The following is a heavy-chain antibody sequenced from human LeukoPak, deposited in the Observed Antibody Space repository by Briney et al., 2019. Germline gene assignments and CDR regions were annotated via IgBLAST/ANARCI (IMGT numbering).Heavy chain of an antibody. D-gene: IGHD3-9*01. CDR1: GFTFSSYA. J-gene: IGHJ3*02. Sequence: GGSLRLSCAASGFTFSSYAMSWVRQAPGKGLEWVSAITSSGGSTYYADSVKGRFTISRDNSKNMLYLQMNSLRAEDTAVYYCARDWYDNSDAFDIWGQGTMVTVSS. CDR2: ITSSGGST. V-gene: IGHV3-23*01. CDR3: ARDWYDNSDAFDI.